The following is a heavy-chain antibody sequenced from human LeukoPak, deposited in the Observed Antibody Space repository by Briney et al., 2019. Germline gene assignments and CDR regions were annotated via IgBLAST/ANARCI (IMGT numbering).Heavy chain of an antibody. CDR3: ARDRYSSGWYGGGLDY. CDR1: GDSISTYY. V-gene: IGHV4-59*01. CDR2: SHYRGST. J-gene: IGHJ4*02. D-gene: IGHD6-19*01. Sequence: SETLSLTCSVSGDSISTYYWNWIRQPPGKGLEWIGYSHYRGSTNYNPSLKNRVVISVDTSKNQFSLKLSSVTAADTAVYYCARDRYSSGWYGGGLDYWGQGTLVTVSS.